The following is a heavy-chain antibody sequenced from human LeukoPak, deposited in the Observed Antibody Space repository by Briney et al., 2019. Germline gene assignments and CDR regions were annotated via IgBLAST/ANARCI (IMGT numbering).Heavy chain of an antibody. CDR1: GFTFKIYC. J-gene: IGHJ4*02. D-gene: IGHD3-10*01. Sequence: GGSLRLSCAASGFTFKIYCMNWVRQAPGKGLEWVSSISSSSSHMYYADSVKGRFTISRDNAKNSLYLQMNTLRAEDTAVYYCARDDTSAHFFDYWGQGTLVTVSS. CDR2: ISSSSSHM. CDR3: ARDDTSAHFFDY. V-gene: IGHV3-21*01.